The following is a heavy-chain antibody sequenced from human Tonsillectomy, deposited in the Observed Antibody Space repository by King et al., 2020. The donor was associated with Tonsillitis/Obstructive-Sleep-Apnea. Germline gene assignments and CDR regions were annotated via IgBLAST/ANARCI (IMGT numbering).Heavy chain of an antibody. CDR2: IYYSGST. CDR3: AAYMVLEAEGDAFDI. J-gene: IGHJ3*02. Sequence: QVQLQESGPGLVKPSETLSLTCTVSGGSISSFYWSWIRQPPGKGLEWIGYIYYSGSTNYNPSLKSRLTILIDTTKNQLSLKLRSVTAADTAVYYCAAYMVLEAEGDAFDIWGQGNMVTVSS. V-gene: IGHV4-59*01. D-gene: IGHD2-8*01. CDR1: GGSISSFY.